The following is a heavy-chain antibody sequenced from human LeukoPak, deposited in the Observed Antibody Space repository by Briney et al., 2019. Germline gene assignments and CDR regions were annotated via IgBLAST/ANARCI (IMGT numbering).Heavy chain of an antibody. J-gene: IGHJ4*02. CDR2: ISGSGGTT. Sequence: GGSLRLSCAASGFTFSDSTMSWVRQAPGKGLEWVSGISGSGGTTRHADSVKGRFTISRDNSKNTLYLQMNSLRAEDTAVYYCAKDRGIVVVPTLFDYWGQGTLVTVSS. CDR3: AKDRGIVVVPTLFDY. D-gene: IGHD2-2*01. V-gene: IGHV3-23*01. CDR1: GFTFSDST.